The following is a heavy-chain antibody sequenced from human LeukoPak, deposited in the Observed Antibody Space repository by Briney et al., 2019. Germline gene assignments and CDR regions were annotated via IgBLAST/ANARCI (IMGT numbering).Heavy chain of an antibody. J-gene: IGHJ6*03. V-gene: IGHV4-34*01. CDR3: ARQGIVGATATYYYYYMDV. CDR1: GGSFSGYY. CDR2: INHSGST. Sequence: PSETLSLTCAVYGGSFSGYYWSWIRQPPGKGLEWIGEINHSGSTNYNPSLKSRVTISVDTSKNQFSLKLSSVTAADTAVYYCARQGIVGATATYYYYYMDVWGKGTTVTISS. D-gene: IGHD1-26*01.